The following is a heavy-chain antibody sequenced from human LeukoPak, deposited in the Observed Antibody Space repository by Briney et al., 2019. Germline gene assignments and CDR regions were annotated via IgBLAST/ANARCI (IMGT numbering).Heavy chain of an antibody. CDR2: MNPNSGNT. CDR1: GYTFTSYD. J-gene: IGHJ6*02. D-gene: IGHD7-27*01. CDR3: ARFSRHWGSSPKDYYYYYGMDV. V-gene: IGHV1-8*01. Sequence: ASVKVSCKASGYTFTSYDINWARQATGQGLEWMGWMNPNSGNTGYAQKFQGRVTMTRNTSVSTAYMELSSLRSEDTAVYYCARFSRHWGSSPKDYYYYYGMDVWGQGTTVTVSS.